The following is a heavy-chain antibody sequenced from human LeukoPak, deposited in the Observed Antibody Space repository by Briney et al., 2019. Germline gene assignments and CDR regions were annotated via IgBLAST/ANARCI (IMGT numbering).Heavy chain of an antibody. V-gene: IGHV3-23*01. J-gene: IGHJ6*02. Sequence: GGSLRLSCSASGFTFSSYAMSWVRQAPGKGLEWVSVISGSGGSIYYADSVKGRFTISRDNSKNTLYLQMNSLRAEDTAIYYCARHVRRTGEFYYYYGMDVWGQGTTVTVSS. CDR3: ARHVRRTGEFYYYYGMDV. CDR2: ISGSGGSI. D-gene: IGHD7-27*01. CDR1: GFTFSSYA.